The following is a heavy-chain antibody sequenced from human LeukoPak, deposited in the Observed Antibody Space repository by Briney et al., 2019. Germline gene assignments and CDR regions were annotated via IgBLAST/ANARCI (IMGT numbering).Heavy chain of an antibody. V-gene: IGHV1-2*06. CDR1: GGTFSSYA. CDR3: ARRGEYSSGWPFDY. J-gene: IGHJ4*02. Sequence: ASVKVSCKASGGTFSSYAISWVRQAPGQGVEWMGRINPNSGGTNYAQKFQGRVTMTMDTSISTAYMELSRLRSDDTAVYYCARRGEYSSGWPFDYWGQGTLVTVSS. CDR2: INPNSGGT. D-gene: IGHD6-19*01.